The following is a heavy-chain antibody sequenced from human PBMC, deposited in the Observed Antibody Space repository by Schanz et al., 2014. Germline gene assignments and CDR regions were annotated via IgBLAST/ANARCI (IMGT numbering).Heavy chain of an antibody. CDR3: ARDGEAAAGCDY. CDR1: GYIFGSHG. CDR2: MNPTTGNR. J-gene: IGHJ4*02. Sequence: QLMQSGSEVRKPGASVKVSCKASGYIFGSHGMTWVRQATGQGLEWMGWMNPTTGNRGYAQNFQGRVTMTRDTSLKTAYMEMSSLRSEDTAVYYCARDGEAAAGCDYWGQGTLVTVSS. D-gene: IGHD6-13*01. V-gene: IGHV1-8*01.